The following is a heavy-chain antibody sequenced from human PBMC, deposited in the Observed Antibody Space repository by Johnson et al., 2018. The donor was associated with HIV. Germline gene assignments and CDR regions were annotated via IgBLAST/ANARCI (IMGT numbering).Heavy chain of an antibody. CDR1: GFSFSDYF. J-gene: IGHJ3*02. CDR3: ASDYGDYDHAFDI. V-gene: IGHV3-11*04. CDR2: ISRGGSSASVI. D-gene: IGHD4-17*01. Sequence: QVQLVESGGGVVQPGRSLRLSCAASGFSFSDYFVSWIRQAPGKGLEWVSYISRGGSSASVIYYADSVKGRFTISRENAKNSVYLQMNSLRSDDTAVYYCASDYGDYDHAFDIWGRGTMVTVSS.